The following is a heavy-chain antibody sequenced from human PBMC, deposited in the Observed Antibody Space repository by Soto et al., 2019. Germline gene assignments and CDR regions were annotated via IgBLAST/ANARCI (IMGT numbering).Heavy chain of an antibody. CDR1: GFTFSSYA. CDR2: ISYDGSNK. J-gene: IGHJ4*02. V-gene: IGHV3-30-3*01. D-gene: IGHD4-17*01. Sequence: PGGSLRLSCAASGFTFSSYAMHWVRQAPGKGLEWVAVISYDGSNKYYADSVKGRFTISRDNSKNTLYLQMNSLRAEDTAVYYCARDYGGNTACDYWGQGTLVTVSS. CDR3: ARDYGGNTACDY.